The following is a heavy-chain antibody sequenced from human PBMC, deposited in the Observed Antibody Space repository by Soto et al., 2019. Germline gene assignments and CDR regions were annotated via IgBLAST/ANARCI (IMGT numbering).Heavy chain of an antibody. J-gene: IGHJ5*02. CDR1: GFNFDDYA. CDR2: ISWNSGNR. Sequence: GGSLRLSCTASGFNFDDYAMYWVRQAPGKGLEWVSGISWNSGNRDYGDSVKGRFTISRENAKNTLYLQINSLKAEDTVVYYCARDRFPKLWVPPWGQGTLVTVSS. CDR3: ARDRFPKLWVPP. V-gene: IGHV3-9*01. D-gene: IGHD3-10*01.